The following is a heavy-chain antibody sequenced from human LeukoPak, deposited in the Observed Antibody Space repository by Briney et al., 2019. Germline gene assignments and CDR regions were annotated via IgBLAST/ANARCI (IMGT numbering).Heavy chain of an antibody. J-gene: IGHJ6*02. CDR1: GGSFSGYY. D-gene: IGHD5-12*01. Sequence: KSSETLSLTCAVYGGSFSGYYWSWIRQPAGKGLEWIGRIYTSGSTNYNPSLKSRVTMSVDTSKNQFSLKLSSVTAADTAVYYCARDSDGGWLRFPDYYGMDVWGQGTTVTVSS. CDR2: IYTSGST. V-gene: IGHV4-4*07. CDR3: ARDSDGGWLRFPDYYGMDV.